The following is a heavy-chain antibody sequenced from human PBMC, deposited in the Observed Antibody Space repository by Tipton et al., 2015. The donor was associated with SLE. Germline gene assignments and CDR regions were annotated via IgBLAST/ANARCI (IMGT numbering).Heavy chain of an antibody. J-gene: IGHJ4*02. CDR1: GDSIRSSPYY. CDR2: IYYTGST. CDR3: ARHRDSGDYSLDS. D-gene: IGHD3-22*01. V-gene: IGHV4-39*01. Sequence: TLSLTCTVSGDSIRSSPYYWGWIRQPPGKGLEWIGSIYYTGSTYYNPPLRSRLSISVDTSENQFSLKLSSVTAADTAVYYCARHRDSGDYSLDSWGQGTLVTVSS.